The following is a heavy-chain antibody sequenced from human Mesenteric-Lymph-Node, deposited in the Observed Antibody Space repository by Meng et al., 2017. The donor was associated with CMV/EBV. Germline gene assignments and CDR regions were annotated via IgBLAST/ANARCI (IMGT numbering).Heavy chain of an antibody. CDR3: ARVSCSSTSCYKRLDY. CDR2: MNPNSGNT. Sequence: ASVKVSCKASGYTFTSYDINWVRQATGQGLEWMGWMNPNSGNTGYAQKFQGRVTMTRDTSTSTVYMELSSLRSEDTAVYYCARVSCSSTSCYKRLDYWGQGTLVTVSS. V-gene: IGHV1-8*02. J-gene: IGHJ4*02. D-gene: IGHD2-2*02. CDR1: GYTFTSYD.